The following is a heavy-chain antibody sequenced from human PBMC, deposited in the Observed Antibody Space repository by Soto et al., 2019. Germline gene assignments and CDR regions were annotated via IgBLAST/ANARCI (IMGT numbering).Heavy chain of an antibody. V-gene: IGHV3-53*01. Sequence: GGSLRLSCAASGFTVSSNYMSWVRQAPGKGLEWVSVIYSGGSTYYADSVKGRFTISRDNSKNTLYLQMNSLRAEDTAVYYCASSTRSPTASDIWGQGTMVTVSS. CDR3: ASSTRSPTASDI. CDR2: IYSGGST. CDR1: GFTVSSNY. J-gene: IGHJ3*02.